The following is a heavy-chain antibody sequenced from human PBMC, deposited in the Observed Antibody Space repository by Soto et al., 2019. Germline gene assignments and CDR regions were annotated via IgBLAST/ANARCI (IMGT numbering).Heavy chain of an antibody. CDR3: AIVVVPAAMNYYYGMDV. CDR2: IDPSDSYT. CDR1: GYSFTSYW. V-gene: IGHV5-10-1*01. Sequence: PGESLKISCKGSGYSFTSYWISWVRQMPGKGLERMGRIDPSDSYTNYSPSFQGHVTISADKSISTAYLQWSSLKASDTAMYYCAIVVVPAAMNYYYGMDVWGQGTTVTVS. J-gene: IGHJ6*02. D-gene: IGHD2-2*01.